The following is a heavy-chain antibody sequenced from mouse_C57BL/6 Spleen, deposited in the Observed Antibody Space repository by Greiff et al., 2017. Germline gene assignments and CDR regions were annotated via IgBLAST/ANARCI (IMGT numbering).Heavy chain of an antibody. V-gene: IGHV1-53*01. CDR2: INPSNGGT. D-gene: IGHD2-3*01. Sequence: VQLQQPGTELVKPGASVKLSCKASGYTFTSYWMHWVKQRPGQGLEWIGNINPSNGGTYYNEKFKSKATLTVYKSSSTAYMQLSSLTSEDSAVYYCARGSYDHYAMDYWGQGTSVTVSS. CDR1: GYTFTSYW. J-gene: IGHJ4*01. CDR3: ARGSYDHYAMDY.